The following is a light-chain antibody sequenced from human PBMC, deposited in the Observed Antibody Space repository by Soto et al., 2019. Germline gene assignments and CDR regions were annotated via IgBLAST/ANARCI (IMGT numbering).Light chain of an antibody. J-gene: IGKJ1*01. Sequence: DIQMTQPPSTLSASVGDRVTLTGRASQSINSWLAWYQQKPGKAPKLLIYDASTLKSGVPSRFRGSGSGTEFTLTLSSLQPDDFATYYCQQYNSYSWTFGQGTKVDI. CDR2: DAS. V-gene: IGKV1-5*01. CDR3: QQYNSYSWT. CDR1: QSINSW.